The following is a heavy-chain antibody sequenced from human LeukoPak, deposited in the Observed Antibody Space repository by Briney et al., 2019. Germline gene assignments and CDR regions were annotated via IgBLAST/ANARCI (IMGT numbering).Heavy chain of an antibody. D-gene: IGHD5-18*01. V-gene: IGHV4-34*01. CDR3: ARLRIRRGQLWSLPYFDY. Sequence: GSLRLSCAASGFTFSSYSMNWVRQPPGKGLEWIGEINHSGSTNYNPSLKSRVTISVDTSKNQLSLKLSSVTAADTAVYYCARLRIRRGQLWSLPYFDYWGQGTLVTVSS. J-gene: IGHJ4*02. CDR1: GFTFSSYS. CDR2: INHSGST.